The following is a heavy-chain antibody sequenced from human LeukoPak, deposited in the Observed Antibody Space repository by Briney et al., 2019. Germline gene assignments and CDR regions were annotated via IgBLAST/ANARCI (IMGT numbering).Heavy chain of an antibody. CDR3: ASRAVVAATIGAFDI. J-gene: IGHJ3*02. D-gene: IGHD2-15*01. CDR2: INPNSGGT. V-gene: IGHV1-2*04. Sequence: RASVKVSCKASGYTFTGYYMHWVRPAPGQGLEWMGWINPNSGGTNYAQKFQGWVTMTRDTSISTAYMELSRLRSDDTAVYYCASRAVVAATIGAFDIWGQGTMVTVSS. CDR1: GYTFTGYY.